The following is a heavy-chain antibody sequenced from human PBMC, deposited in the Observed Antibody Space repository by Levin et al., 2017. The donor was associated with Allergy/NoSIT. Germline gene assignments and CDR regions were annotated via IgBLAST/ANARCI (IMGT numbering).Heavy chain of an antibody. V-gene: IGHV4-39*01. CDR2: VYYTGTS. CDR3: ARRGEDVIAATIWFDP. J-gene: IGHJ5*02. CDR1: GVSITTTSDY. Sequence: SETLSLTCTVSGVSITTTSDYWGWLRQPPGKGLDWIGSVYYTGTSSYNPSLKSRVTMSADTSKNQVSLRLRSVTAADTAIYYCARRGEDVIAATIWFDPWGQGILVTVSS. D-gene: IGHD2-15*01.